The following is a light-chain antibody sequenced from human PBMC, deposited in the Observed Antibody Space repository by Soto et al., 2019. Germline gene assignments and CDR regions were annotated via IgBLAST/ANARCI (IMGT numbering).Light chain of an antibody. CDR1: SSDVGGYNY. CDR3: ASYRRTGALV. CDR2: EVS. J-gene: IGLJ3*02. V-gene: IGLV2-14*01. Sequence: QSALTQPASVSGSPGQSITISCTGTSSDVGGYNYVSWYQQHPGKAPKLMIYEVSNRPSGVSNRFSGSKSGNTASLTISGLQAEDEADYYCASYRRTGALVFGGGTKLTVL.